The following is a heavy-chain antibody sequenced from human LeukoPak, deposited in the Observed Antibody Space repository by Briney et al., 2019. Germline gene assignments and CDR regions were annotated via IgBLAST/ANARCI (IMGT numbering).Heavy chain of an antibody. D-gene: IGHD3-16*01. CDR1: GGSISNYY. CDR3: ARGLRFGELDY. V-gene: IGHV4-59*08. J-gene: IGHJ4*02. CDR2: IYYSGST. Sequence: SETLSLTCTVSGGSISNYYWSWIRQPPGKGLEWIGYIYYSGSTNYNPSLKSRVTISVDTSKNQFSLKLSSVTAADTAVYYCARGLRFGELDYWGQGTLVTVSS.